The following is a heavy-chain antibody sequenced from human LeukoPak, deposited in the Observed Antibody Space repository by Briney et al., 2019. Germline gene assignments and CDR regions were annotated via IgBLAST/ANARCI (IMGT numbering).Heavy chain of an antibody. J-gene: IGHJ4*02. D-gene: IGHD5-18*01. CDR1: GFTFSSYA. CDR3: AKDSYSKGDY. CDR2: IKNDGTVK. V-gene: IGHV3-7*01. Sequence: GGSLRLSCAASGFTFSSYAMSWVRQAPGKGLEWVANIKNDGTVKNYVDSVKGRFTISRDNAKNSLYLQMNSLRAEDTGVYYCAKDSYSKGDYWGQGVLVTVSS.